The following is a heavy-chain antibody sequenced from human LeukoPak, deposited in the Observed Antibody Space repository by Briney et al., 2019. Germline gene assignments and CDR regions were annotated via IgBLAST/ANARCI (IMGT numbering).Heavy chain of an antibody. D-gene: IGHD2-15*01. CDR2: IDHTGTT. V-gene: IGHV4-59*01. CDR3: ARAGEYCSGGSCYSGVYFDY. CDR1: DDSITIYY. J-gene: IGHJ4*02. Sequence: SETLSLTCSVSDDSITIYYWTWIRQPPGKGLEWIGYIDHTGTTNYNPSLNSRVTISRDTSKNQFSLKLSSVTAEDTALYYCARAGEYCSGGSCYSGVYFDYWGQGTLVTVSS.